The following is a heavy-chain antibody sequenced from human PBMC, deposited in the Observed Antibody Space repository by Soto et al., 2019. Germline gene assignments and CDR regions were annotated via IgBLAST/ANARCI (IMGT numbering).Heavy chain of an antibody. J-gene: IGHJ6*02. CDR1: GYSFTSYW. D-gene: IGHD6-13*01. Sequence: PGESLKISCKGSGYSFTSYWISWVRQMPGKGLEWMGRIDPSDSYTNYSPSFQGHVTISADKSISTAYLQWSSLKASDTAMYYCARLDSSSWTGYYYYGMDVWGQGTTVTVSS. V-gene: IGHV5-10-1*01. CDR2: IDPSDSYT. CDR3: ARLDSSSWTGYYYYGMDV.